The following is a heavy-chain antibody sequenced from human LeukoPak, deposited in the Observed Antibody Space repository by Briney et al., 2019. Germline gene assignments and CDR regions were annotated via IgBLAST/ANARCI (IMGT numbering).Heavy chain of an antibody. J-gene: IGHJ5*02. V-gene: IGHV3-21*04. Sequence: GGSLRLSCAASGFTFSSYSMNWVRQAPGKGLEWVSSISSSSSYIYYADSVKGRFTISRDNAKNSLYLQMNSLRAEDTAVYYCARELRSSWSYNWFDPWGQGTLVTVSS. CDR1: GFTFSSYS. CDR3: ARELRSSWSYNWFDP. CDR2: ISSSSSYI. D-gene: IGHD6-13*01.